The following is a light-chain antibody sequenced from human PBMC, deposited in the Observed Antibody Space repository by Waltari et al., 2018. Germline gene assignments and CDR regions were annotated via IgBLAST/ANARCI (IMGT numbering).Light chain of an antibody. J-gene: IGKJ5*01. CDR1: QSVSSSY. V-gene: IGKV3-20*01. Sequence: EIVLTQSPGTLSLSPGERATLSCRASQSVSSSYLAWYHRKPGQPPRILIYGASSRATGIPDRFSGSGSGTDFTLTISRLEPEDFAVYYCQQYGSSPPITFGQGTRLEIK. CDR2: GAS. CDR3: QQYGSSPPIT.